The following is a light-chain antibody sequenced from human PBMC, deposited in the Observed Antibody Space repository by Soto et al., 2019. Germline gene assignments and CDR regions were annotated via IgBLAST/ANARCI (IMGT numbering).Light chain of an antibody. CDR1: RSVSSY. J-gene: IGKJ3*01. Sequence: EIVLTQSPATLSLSPGERATLSCRASRSVSSYLAWYQQKPGQALRLLIYDASNRATGIPARFSGSGSGTDFTLTISSLEPEDFAVYYCQQRSNWLFTFGPGTKVDIK. CDR3: QQRSNWLFT. V-gene: IGKV3-11*01. CDR2: DAS.